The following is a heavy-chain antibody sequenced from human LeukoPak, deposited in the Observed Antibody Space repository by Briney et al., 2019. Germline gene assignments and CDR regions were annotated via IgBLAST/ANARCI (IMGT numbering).Heavy chain of an antibody. J-gene: IGHJ3*02. Sequence: PGGSLRLSCAASGFTFSDYYMSWIRQAPGKGLEWVSSISSSSSYIYYADSVKGRFTISRDNAKNSLYLQMNSLRAEDTAVYYCGSDTATGGYAFDIWGQGTMVTVSS. D-gene: IGHD5-18*01. CDR3: GSDTATGGYAFDI. CDR1: GFTFSDYY. V-gene: IGHV3-11*06. CDR2: ISSSSSYI.